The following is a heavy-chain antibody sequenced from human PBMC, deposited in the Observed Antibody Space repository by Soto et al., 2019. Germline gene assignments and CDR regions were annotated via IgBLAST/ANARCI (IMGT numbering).Heavy chain of an antibody. D-gene: IGHD2-15*01. CDR1: GGSISSYY. CDR3: ARDQEPNCSGGSCYSDNPGVMDV. CDR2: IYYSGST. V-gene: IGHV4-59*01. Sequence: SETLSLTCTVSGGSISSYYWSWIRQPPGKGLEWIGYIYYSGSTNYNPSLKSRVTISVDTSKNQFSLKLSSVTAADTAVYYCARDQEPNCSGGSCYSDNPGVMDVWGQGTTVTVSS. J-gene: IGHJ6*02.